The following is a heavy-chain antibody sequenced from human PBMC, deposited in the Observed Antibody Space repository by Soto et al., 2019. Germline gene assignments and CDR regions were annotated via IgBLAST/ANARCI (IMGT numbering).Heavy chain of an antibody. J-gene: IGHJ5*02. V-gene: IGHV1-69-2*01. CDR2: VDPEEGEP. Sequence: EVQLVQSGAEVKKPGATVKISCKVSGYIFTDYYIHWVQQAPGKGLGWLGLVDPEEGEPMYAERFQGRVTITADTSPDTAYMELSSLRSEDTALYYCATDQSRTGRLDTWGQGTLVTVSS. CDR1: GYIFTDYY. D-gene: IGHD1-26*01. CDR3: ATDQSRTGRLDT.